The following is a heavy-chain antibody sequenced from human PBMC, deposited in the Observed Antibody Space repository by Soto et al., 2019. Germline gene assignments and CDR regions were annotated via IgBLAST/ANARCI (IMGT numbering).Heavy chain of an antibody. D-gene: IGHD2-2*03. Sequence: GGSLRLSCAASGFTFSSYAMSWVRQAPGKELEWVSAISGSGGSTYYADSVKGRFTISRDNSKNTLYLQMNSLRAEDTAVYYCAKVDGYCSSTSCPYNWFDPWGQGTLVTVSS. J-gene: IGHJ5*02. V-gene: IGHV3-23*01. CDR2: ISGSGGST. CDR1: GFTFSSYA. CDR3: AKVDGYCSSTSCPYNWFDP.